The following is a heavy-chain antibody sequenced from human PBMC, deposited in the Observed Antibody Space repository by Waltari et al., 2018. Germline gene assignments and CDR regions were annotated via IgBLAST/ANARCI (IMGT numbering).Heavy chain of an antibody. CDR3: AGSAPHSSNWFPNWFDS. J-gene: IGHJ5*01. CDR1: GFIFGRNA. CDR2: NLYQGKHD. Sequence: QVQLVESGGDVVQPGKSLRLSCAASGFIFGRNAMHWFRQAPGKGLKVVAVNLYQGKHDHDAAAVKGRFTIARDNSMEAMYLQMNSLRPEDTGMYYCAGSAPHSSNWFPNWFDSWGQGTPVVVSS. D-gene: IGHD2-2*01. V-gene: IGHV3-30*03.